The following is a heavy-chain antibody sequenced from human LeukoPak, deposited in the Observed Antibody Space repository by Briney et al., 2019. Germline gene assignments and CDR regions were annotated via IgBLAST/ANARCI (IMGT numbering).Heavy chain of an antibody. CDR3: ARLIAVAGTLSFFDY. D-gene: IGHD6-19*01. CDR1: GGSISGYY. V-gene: IGHV4-59*08. CDR2: ISYSGST. J-gene: IGHJ4*02. Sequence: SETRSLTCTVSGGSISGYYWGWIRQPPGKGLECIGYISYSGSTYYNTSLKSRLTISVDTSKNQFSLKYNSVTAADTAVYYCARLIAVAGTLSFFDYWGQGILVTVSS.